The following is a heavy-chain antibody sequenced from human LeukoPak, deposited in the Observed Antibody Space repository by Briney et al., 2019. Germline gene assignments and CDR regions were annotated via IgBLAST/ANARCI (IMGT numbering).Heavy chain of an antibody. CDR2: IKYDGSEQ. J-gene: IGHJ4*02. D-gene: IGHD5-12*01. CDR1: GFTFGTYW. CDR3: ARDVGLRGYDLLDS. V-gene: IGHV3-7*01. Sequence: GGSLRLSCVDFGFTFGTYWMTWVRQAPGKGLEWVANIKYDGSEQYYVDFVNGCFTISSDNAKKSLYLQMHGLRGEDTAVYCCARDVGLRGYDLLDSGGQGTLVTVPS.